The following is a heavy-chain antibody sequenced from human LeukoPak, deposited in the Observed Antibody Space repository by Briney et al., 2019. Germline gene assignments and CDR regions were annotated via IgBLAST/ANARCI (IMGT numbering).Heavy chain of an antibody. CDR2: IWYDGSNK. CDR1: GFTFSNYG. D-gene: IGHD3-16*01. J-gene: IGHJ4*02. V-gene: IGHV3-33*01. CDR3: ARRESLSLDY. Sequence: GGSLRLSCAASGFTFSNYGMHWVRQSPGKGLEWVAVIWYDGSNKYYADSVKGRFTIPRDNSKNTLYLQMNSLRAEDTAVYYCARRESLSLDYWGQGTLVTVSS.